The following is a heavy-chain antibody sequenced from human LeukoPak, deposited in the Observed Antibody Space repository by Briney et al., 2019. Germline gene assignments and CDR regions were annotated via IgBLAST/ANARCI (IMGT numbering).Heavy chain of an antibody. D-gene: IGHD1-1*01. CDR3: AKRRGQGYYFDY. V-gene: IGHV3-7*01. J-gene: IGHJ4*02. CDR2: IRQDGSDK. CDR1: GFTFSGYW. Sequence: PGGSLRLSCAASGFTFSGYWMSWVRQAPGKGLEWVANIRQDGSDKYYVDSVKGRFTISRDNADYSLYLHMSSLRAEDTAVYYCAKRRGQGYYFDYWGQGTLVTVSS.